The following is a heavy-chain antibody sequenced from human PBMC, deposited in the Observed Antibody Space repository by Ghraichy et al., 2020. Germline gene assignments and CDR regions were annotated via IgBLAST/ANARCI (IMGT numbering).Heavy chain of an antibody. CDR2: IRTKADNYAT. V-gene: IGHV3-73*01. CDR3: ASSGAMGCCSLTSCPRYHYDGLGV. D-gene: IGHD2-2*01. CDR1: GFTFSGSP. Sequence: GGSLRLSCAASGFTFSGSPVHWVRQASGKGLEWVARIRTKADNYATHYPASVKGRFTISRDDSKDTAYLQMDSLKIEDTAVYYCASSGAMGCCSLTSCPRYHYDGLGVWGLGTTATVSS. J-gene: IGHJ6*02.